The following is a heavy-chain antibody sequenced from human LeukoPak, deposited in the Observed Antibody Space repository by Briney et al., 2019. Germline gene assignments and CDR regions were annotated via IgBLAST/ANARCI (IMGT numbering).Heavy chain of an antibody. CDR2: IYYSGST. D-gene: IGHD3-22*01. Sequence: PSETLSLTCTVSGGSVSSYYWSWIRQPPGKGLEWIGYIYYSGSTNYNPSLKSRVTISVDTSKNQFSLKLGSVTAADTAVYYCAREGSGYPTTYFDYWGQGTLVTVSS. V-gene: IGHV4-59*02. CDR1: GGSVSSYY. CDR3: AREGSGYPTTYFDY. J-gene: IGHJ4*02.